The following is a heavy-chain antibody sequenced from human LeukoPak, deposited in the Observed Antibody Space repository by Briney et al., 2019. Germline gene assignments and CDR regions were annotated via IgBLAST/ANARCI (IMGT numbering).Heavy chain of an antibody. J-gene: IGHJ4*02. CDR2: IHSSGTIK. D-gene: IGHD3-22*01. Sequence: PGGSLRLSCAVSGFPFSIYEMNWVRQAPGKGLEWVSNIHSSGTIKYYADSVKGRFSISRDNAKSSLYLQMNSLRVEDTAVYYCALLVVASDFDYWGQGALVTVSS. CDR3: ALLVVASDFDY. CDR1: GFPFSIYE. V-gene: IGHV3-48*03.